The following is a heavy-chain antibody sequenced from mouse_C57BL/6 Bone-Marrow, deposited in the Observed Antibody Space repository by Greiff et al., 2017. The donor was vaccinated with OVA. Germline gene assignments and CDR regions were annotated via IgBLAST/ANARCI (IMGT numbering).Heavy chain of an antibody. CDR3: VITTVVATSDYYAMDY. Sequence: GGGLVQPKGSLKLSCAASGFSFNTYAMNWVRQAPGKGLEWVARIRSKSNNYATYFADSVKDRFTISRVDSESMLNLQMNILKTEDTAMYYCVITTVVATSDYYAMDYWGEGTAVTVAS. D-gene: IGHD1-1*01. CDR2: IRSKSNNYAT. J-gene: IGHJ4*01. CDR1: GFSFNTYA. V-gene: IGHV10-1*01.